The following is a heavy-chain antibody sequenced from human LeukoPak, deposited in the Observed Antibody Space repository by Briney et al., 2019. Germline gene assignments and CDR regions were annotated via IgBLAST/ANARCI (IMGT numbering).Heavy chain of an antibody. J-gene: IGHJ4*02. CDR1: GYTFTDCY. V-gene: IGHV1-18*04. D-gene: IGHD2-15*01. Sequence: ASVKVSCKASGYTFTDCYMHWVRQAPGQGLEWMGWISAYNGNTNYAQKLQGRVTMTTDTSTSTAYMELRSLRSDDTAVYYCARVEMGDIVVVVAASHLDYWGQGTLVTVSS. CDR2: ISAYNGNT. CDR3: ARVEMGDIVVVVAASHLDY.